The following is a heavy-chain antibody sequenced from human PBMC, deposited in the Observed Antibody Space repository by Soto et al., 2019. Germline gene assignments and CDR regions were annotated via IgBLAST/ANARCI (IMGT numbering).Heavy chain of an antibody. J-gene: IGHJ4*02. CDR3: SHRPGGSGWRYYFDY. CDR2: TYWNDDD. CDR1: GFSLTSTGVG. V-gene: IGHV2-5*01. D-gene: IGHD6-19*01. Sequence: QITLKESGHTLVKPTQTLTLTCSFSGFSLTSTGVGVGWFRQPPGKALEWLGLTYWNDDDRYRSSLRSRLTITKDTSKNQVVLTMTNMDPEDTATYYCSHRPGGSGWRYYFDYWGQGTLVTVSS.